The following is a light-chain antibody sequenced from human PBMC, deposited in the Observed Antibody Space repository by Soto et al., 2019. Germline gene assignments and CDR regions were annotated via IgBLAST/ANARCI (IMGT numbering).Light chain of an antibody. CDR1: SEHSRYG. Sequence: QPVLTQSPSASASLGASVKLTCTLSSEHSRYGIAWHQQQPEKGPRYLMKLNSDGSHSKGDGIPDRFSGSSSGAERYLTISSIQSEDEADYYCQTWGTGPWVFGGGTKLTVL. J-gene: IGLJ3*02. CDR3: QTWGTGPWV. V-gene: IGLV4-69*01. CDR2: LNSDGSH.